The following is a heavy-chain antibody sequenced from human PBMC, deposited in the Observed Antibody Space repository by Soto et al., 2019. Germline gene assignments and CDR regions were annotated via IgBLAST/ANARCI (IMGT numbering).Heavy chain of an antibody. CDR2: INPNSGGT. V-gene: IGHV1-2*02. Sequence: ASVKGSCTASGYTFTGYYMHWVRQAPGQGLEWMGWINPNSGGTNYAQKFQGRVTMTRDTSISTAYMELSRLRSDDTAVYYWARDREWELHYFDDWGQRSLVTVS. CDR1: GYTFTGYY. CDR3: ARDREWELHYFDD. J-gene: IGHJ4*02. D-gene: IGHD1-26*01.